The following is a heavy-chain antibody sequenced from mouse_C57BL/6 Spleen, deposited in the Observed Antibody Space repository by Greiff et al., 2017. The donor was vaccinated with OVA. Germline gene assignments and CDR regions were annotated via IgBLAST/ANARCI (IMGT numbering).Heavy chain of an antibody. CDR2: ISYDGSN. CDR3: AEGYDDYWFAY. Sequence: ESGPGLVKPSQSLSLTCSVTGYSVTSGYYWNWIRQFPGNKLEWMGYISYDGSNNYNPSLKNRISITRDTSKNQFFLKLNSVTTEDTATYYCAEGYDDYWFAYWGQGTLVTVSA. D-gene: IGHD2-3*01. J-gene: IGHJ3*01. V-gene: IGHV3-6*01. CDR1: GYSVTSGYY.